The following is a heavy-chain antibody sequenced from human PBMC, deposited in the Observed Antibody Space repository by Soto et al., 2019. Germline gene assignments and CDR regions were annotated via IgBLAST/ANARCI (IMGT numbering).Heavy chain of an antibody. D-gene: IGHD6-13*01. CDR1: GASISSGGSY. CDR3: ARVSAAGTRWFDS. CDR2: IDYRGGT. J-gene: IGHJ5*01. Sequence: QVQLQESGPGLVQPSQTLSLTCTVSGASISSGGSYWSWIRQFPGKGLEWIGYIDYRGGTFYNPSLKSRATISRDTSKSQFPLNVNPVTAADTAVFYCARVSAAGTRWFDSWGQGTLVTVSS. V-gene: IGHV4-31*03.